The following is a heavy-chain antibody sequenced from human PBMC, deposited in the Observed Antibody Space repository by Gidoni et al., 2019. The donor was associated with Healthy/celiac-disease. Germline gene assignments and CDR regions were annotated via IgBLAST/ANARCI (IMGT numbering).Heavy chain of an antibody. CDR3: TREGNDMGHPGG. CDR1: GFTFGAYA. D-gene: IGHD2-8*02. J-gene: IGHJ4*02. Sequence: EVQLVESGGGLVQPGRSLRLSCTASGFTFGAYAMSWFRQAPGKGLEWVGFIRSKAYGGTTEYAASVKGRFTISRDDSKSIAYLQMNSLKTEDTAVYYCTREGNDMGHPGGWGQGTLVTVSS. V-gene: IGHV3-49*03. CDR2: IRSKAYGGTT.